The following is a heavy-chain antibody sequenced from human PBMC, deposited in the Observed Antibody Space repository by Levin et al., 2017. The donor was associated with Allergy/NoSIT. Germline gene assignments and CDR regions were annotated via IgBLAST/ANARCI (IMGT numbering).Heavy chain of an antibody. V-gene: IGHV3-64D*06. CDR1: GFTFGSYA. J-gene: IGHJ3*02. CDR2: ISSYGSGT. Sequence: GESLKISCSASGFTFGSYAMEWVRQAPGKGLEYVSAISSYGSGTYYADSVKGRFTISRDNSKNTLYLQMSRLRAEDTAVYYCVKDNFTNPRGAFDIWGQGTMVTVSS. D-gene: IGHD2-8*01. CDR3: VKDNFTNPRGAFDI.